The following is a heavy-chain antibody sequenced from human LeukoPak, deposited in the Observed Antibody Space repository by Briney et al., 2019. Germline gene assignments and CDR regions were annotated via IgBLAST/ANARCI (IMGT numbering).Heavy chain of an antibody. CDR3: AGPSRIAAAGDAFDI. CDR1: GFTFTSYA. J-gene: IGHJ3*02. V-gene: IGHV3-23*01. CDR2: ISATGLST. Sequence: GGSLRLSCAASGFTFTSYAMSWVRQAPGKGLEWVSAISATGLSTYYADSVKGRFTISRDNSKNTLYLQMNSLRAEDTAVYYCAGPSRIAAAGDAFDIWGQGTMVTVSS. D-gene: IGHD6-13*01.